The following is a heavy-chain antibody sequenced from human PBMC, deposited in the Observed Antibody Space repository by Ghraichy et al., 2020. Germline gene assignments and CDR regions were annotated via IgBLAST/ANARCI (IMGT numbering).Heavy chain of an antibody. J-gene: IGHJ4*02. D-gene: IGHD1-26*01. CDR3: ARGPGMVGFIVPRPFDF. V-gene: IGHV4-34*01. CDR2: INQSGGA. CDR1: GGSFNDFY. Sequence: SETLSLTCAVSGGSFNDFYWSWIRQSPGKGLEWIWEINQSGGATYNPSLMSRVTMSVDTSKTKFSLNLSSVTAADTAIYYCARGPGMVGFIVPRPFDFWGQGTLVAVSS.